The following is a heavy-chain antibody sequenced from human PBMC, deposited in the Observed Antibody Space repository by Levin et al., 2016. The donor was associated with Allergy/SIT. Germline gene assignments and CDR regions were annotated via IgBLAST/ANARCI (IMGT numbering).Heavy chain of an antibody. CDR1: GYTFTTYW. CDR3: ARLDGGNYENWFDT. Sequence: GESLKISCKTSGYTFTTYWINWVRQMPGKGLEWMGMIHPADYDTRFSPSFQGQVTMSVDKSVSTAFLQWSSLRASDTATYYCARLDGGNYENWFDTWGQGTHVIVTS. D-gene: IGHD1-7*01. J-gene: IGHJ5*02. V-gene: IGHV5-51*01. CDR2: IHPADYDT.